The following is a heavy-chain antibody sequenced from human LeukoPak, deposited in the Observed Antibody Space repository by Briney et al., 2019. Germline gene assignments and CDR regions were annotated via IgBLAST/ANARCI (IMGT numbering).Heavy chain of an antibody. CDR2: FDPEDGET. Sequence: ASVKVSCKVSGYTLTELSMHWVRQAPGKGLEWMGGFDPEDGETIYAQKFQGRVTMTEDTSTDTAYMELSSLRSEDTAVYYCAEVKVYYVSSVYANFDYWGQGTLVTVS. J-gene: IGHJ4*02. CDR3: AEVKVYYVSSVYANFDY. CDR1: GYTLTELS. V-gene: IGHV1-24*01. D-gene: IGHD3-22*01.